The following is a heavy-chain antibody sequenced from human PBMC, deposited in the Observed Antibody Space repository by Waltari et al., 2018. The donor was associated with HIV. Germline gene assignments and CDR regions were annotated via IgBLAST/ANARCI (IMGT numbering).Heavy chain of an antibody. V-gene: IGHV5-51*01. CDR3: ARLPKAWLLGVFDY. CDR2: IYPGDSDT. J-gene: IGHJ4*02. D-gene: IGHD2-8*02. Sequence: SYWIGWVRQMPGKGLEWMGIIYPGDSDTRYSPSFQGQVTISADKSISTAYLQWSSLKASDTAMYYCARLPKAWLLGVFDYWGQGTLVTVSS. CDR1: SYW.